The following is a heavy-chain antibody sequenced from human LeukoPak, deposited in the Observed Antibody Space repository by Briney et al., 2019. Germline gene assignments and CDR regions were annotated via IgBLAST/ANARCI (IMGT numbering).Heavy chain of an antibody. J-gene: IGHJ4*02. CDR2: IKQDGSEK. D-gene: IGHD3-16*01. V-gene: IGHV3-7*01. CDR1: GFTFSSYW. CDR3: ARDAGWGRLDS. Sequence: GGSLRLSCAASGFTFSSYWVSWVRQAPGKGLEWVANIKQDGSEKYYVDSVKGRFTISRDNAKNTLYLQMNSLRVEDTGIYYCARDAGWGRLDSWGQGALVTVSS.